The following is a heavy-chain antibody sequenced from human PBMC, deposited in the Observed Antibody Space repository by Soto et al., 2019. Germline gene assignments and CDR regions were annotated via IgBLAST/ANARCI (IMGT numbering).Heavy chain of an antibody. CDR2: ISGSGGST. D-gene: IGHD2-8*01. J-gene: IGHJ1*01. CDR1: GFTFSSYA. CDR3: AKDSRGCTNGVCYPPEYFQH. Sequence: GGSLRLSCAASGFTFSSYAMSWVRQAPGKGLEWVSAISGSGGSTYYADSVKGRFTISRDNSKNTLYLQMNSLRAEDTAVYYCAKDSRGCTNGVCYPPEYFQHWGQGTLVTVSS. V-gene: IGHV3-23*01.